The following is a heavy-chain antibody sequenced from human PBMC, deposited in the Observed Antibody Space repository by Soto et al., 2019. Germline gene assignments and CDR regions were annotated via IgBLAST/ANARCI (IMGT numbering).Heavy chain of an antibody. CDR2: ISAYNGNT. Sequence: ASVKVSCKASGYTFTSYGISWVRQAPGQGLEWMGWISAYNGNTNYAQKLQGRVTMTTDTSTSTAYMELRSLRSDDTAVYYCARDSEANDYSSGWLNWFDPWGQGTLVTVSS. CDR1: GYTFTSYG. J-gene: IGHJ5*02. V-gene: IGHV1-18*01. D-gene: IGHD6-19*01. CDR3: ARDSEANDYSSGWLNWFDP.